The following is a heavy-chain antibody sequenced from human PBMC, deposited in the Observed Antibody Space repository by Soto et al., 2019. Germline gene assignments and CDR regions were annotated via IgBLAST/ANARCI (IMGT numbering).Heavy chain of an antibody. V-gene: IGHV4-31*03. D-gene: IGHD6-19*01. CDR2: IYYSGST. CDR3: AREAGGWSMNYYYYYGMDV. Sequence: SETLSLTCTVSGGSISSGGYYWSWIRQHPGKGLEWIGYIYYSGSTYYNPSLKSRVTISVDTSKNQFSLKLSSVTAADTAVYYCAREAGGWSMNYYYYYGMDVWGQGTTVTVSS. J-gene: IGHJ6*02. CDR1: GGSISSGGYY.